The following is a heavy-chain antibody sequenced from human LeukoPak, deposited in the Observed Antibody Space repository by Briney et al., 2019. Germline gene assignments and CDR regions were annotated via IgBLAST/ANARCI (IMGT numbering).Heavy chain of an antibody. V-gene: IGHV4-31*03. CDR1: GGSISSGGYY. CDR3: ARDLTLGYCSSTSCYTGFDP. J-gene: IGHJ5*02. D-gene: IGHD2-2*02. Sequence: SETLSLTCTVSGGSISSGGYYWSWIRQHPGKGLEWIGYIYYSGSTYYNPSLKSRVTISVDTSKNQFSLKLSSVTAADTAVYYCARDLTLGYCSSTSCYTGFDPWGQGTLVTVSS. CDR2: IYYSGST.